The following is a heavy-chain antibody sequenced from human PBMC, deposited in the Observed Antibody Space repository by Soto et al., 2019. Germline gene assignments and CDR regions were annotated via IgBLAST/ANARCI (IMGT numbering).Heavy chain of an antibody. J-gene: IGHJ4*02. CDR3: ARSNYDYIWGSYFDY. CDR1: GGSISSSSYY. CDR2: IYYSGST. Sequence: PSETLSLTCTVSGGSISSSSYYWGWIRQPPGKGLEWIGSIYYSGSTYYNPSLKSRVTISVDTSKNQFSLKLSSVTAADTAVYYCARSNYDYIWGSYFDYWGQGTLVTLSS. D-gene: IGHD3-16*01. V-gene: IGHV4-39*01.